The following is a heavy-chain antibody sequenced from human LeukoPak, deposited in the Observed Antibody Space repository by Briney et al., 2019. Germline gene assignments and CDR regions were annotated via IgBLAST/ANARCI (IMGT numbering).Heavy chain of an antibody. Sequence: PSETLSLTCAVYGGSFSGYYWSWIRQPPGKGLEWIGEINHSGSTNYNPSLKSRVTTSVDTSKNQFSLKLSSVTAADTAVYYCARGQYRSSTSCYSTHLLSSRRYYYYGMDVWGQGTTVTVSS. CDR1: GGSFSGYY. CDR2: INHSGST. J-gene: IGHJ6*02. D-gene: IGHD2-2*02. V-gene: IGHV4-34*01. CDR3: ARGQYRSSTSCYSTHLLSSRRYYYYGMDV.